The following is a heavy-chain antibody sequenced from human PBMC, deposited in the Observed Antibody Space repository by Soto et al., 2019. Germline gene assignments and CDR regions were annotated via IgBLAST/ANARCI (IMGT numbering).Heavy chain of an antibody. CDR2: ITGSGGST. D-gene: IGHD6-13*01. CDR3: AKAAADYFYYGMDV. V-gene: IGHV3-23*01. J-gene: IGHJ6*02. CDR1: GFTFSSYA. Sequence: EVQLLESGGGLVQPGGSLRLSCAASGFTFSSYAMRWVRQAPGKGLEWVSTITGSGGSTYYADSVRGRFTISRDNSKNKLYLQMNSLRAEDTAVYYCAKAAADYFYYGMDVWGQGTTVTVSS.